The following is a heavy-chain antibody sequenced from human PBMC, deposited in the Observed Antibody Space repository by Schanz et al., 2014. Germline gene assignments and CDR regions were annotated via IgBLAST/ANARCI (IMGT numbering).Heavy chain of an antibody. D-gene: IGHD2-8*02. CDR1: EFTVSNNY. Sequence: VQLVESGGGLIQPGGSLRLSCAVSEFTVSNNYMGWVRQAPGKGLEKVAAISTDGTNTYYAASVRGRFTISRDNSKNTVYLQMDSLRSEDTAVYYCTRDRGALVTHNDALNLWGQGTMVSVSS. CDR3: TRDRGALVTHNDALNL. CDR2: ISTDGTNT. V-gene: IGHV3-30*03. J-gene: IGHJ3*01.